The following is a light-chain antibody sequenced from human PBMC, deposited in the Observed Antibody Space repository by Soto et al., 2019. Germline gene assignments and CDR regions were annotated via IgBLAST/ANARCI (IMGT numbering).Light chain of an antibody. CDR3: HQRNK. CDR2: GAS. Sequence: EILLTQSPGTLSLSPGERATLSCRASQSVSSNLAWYQQKPGQAPRLLIYGASTRATGIPARFSGSRSGTDFTLTISSLEPEDFGVYFCHQRNKFGQGTRLEIK. CDR1: QSVSSN. V-gene: IGKV3-11*01. J-gene: IGKJ5*01.